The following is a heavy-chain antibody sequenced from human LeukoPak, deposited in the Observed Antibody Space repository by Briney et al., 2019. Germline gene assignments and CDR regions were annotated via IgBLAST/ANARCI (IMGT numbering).Heavy chain of an antibody. CDR1: GGSISSYY. CDR3: ATALGYSYGYDY. V-gene: IGHV4-59*01. CDR2: IYYSGST. J-gene: IGHJ4*02. D-gene: IGHD5-18*01. Sequence: PSETLSLTCTVSGGSISSYYWSWIRQPPGKGLEWIGYIYYSGSTNYNPSLKSRVTISVDTSKNQFSLKLSSVTAADTAVYYCATALGYSYGYDYWGQGTLVTVSS.